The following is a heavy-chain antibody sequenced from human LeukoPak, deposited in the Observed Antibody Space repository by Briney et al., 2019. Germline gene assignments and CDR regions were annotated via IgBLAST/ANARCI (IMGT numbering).Heavy chain of an antibody. CDR2: IRGSGGST. CDR1: GFTFSSYA. V-gene: IGHV3-23*01. Sequence: GGSLRLSCAASGFTFSSYAMSWVRQAPGKGLEWVSAIRGSGGSTYYADSVKGRYTISRDNSKNTLYLQMNSLRAEDTAVYYCAKDRVINYYDSSGYWGAFDIWGQGTMVTVSS. CDR3: AKDRVINYYDSSGYWGAFDI. J-gene: IGHJ3*02. D-gene: IGHD3-22*01.